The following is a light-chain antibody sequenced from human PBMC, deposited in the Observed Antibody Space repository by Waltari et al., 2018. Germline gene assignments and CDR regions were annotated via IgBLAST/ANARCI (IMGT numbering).Light chain of an antibody. CDR1: SSNIGAGSD. CDR2: GNS. CDR3: QSYDSSLSGPVV. J-gene: IGLJ2*01. V-gene: IGLV1-40*01. Sequence: QSVLTQPPSVSGAPGQRVTISCPGSSSNIGAGSDVPWYQQLPGTAPNLLIYGNSNRPSGVPDRFSGSKSGTSASLAITGLQAEDEADYYCQSYDSSLSGPVVFGGGTKLTVL.